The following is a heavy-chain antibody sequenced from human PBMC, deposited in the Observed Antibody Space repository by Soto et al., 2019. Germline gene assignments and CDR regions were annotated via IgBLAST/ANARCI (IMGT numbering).Heavy chain of an antibody. CDR2: IIPIFGTP. CDR3: AREVNDTTGSPVDN. V-gene: IGHV1-69*13. D-gene: IGHD3-9*01. Sequence: SVKFSCTSSGVTVSSSSINWVRQAPGQGLEWMGGIIPIFGTPNYAQRFQGRVTITADESTRTAYMEMRGLRSEDTAVYYCAREVNDTTGSPVDNWCQGAQVTVSS. CDR1: GVTVSSSS. J-gene: IGHJ4*02.